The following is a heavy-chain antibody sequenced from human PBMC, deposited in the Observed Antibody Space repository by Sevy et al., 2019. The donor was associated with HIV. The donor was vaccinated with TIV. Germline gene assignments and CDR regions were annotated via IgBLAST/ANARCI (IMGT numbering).Heavy chain of an antibody. D-gene: IGHD3-10*01. CDR3: ARGPPRTMVRGVIITVDY. CDR1: GFTFSSYS. Sequence: GGSLRLSCAASGFTFSSYSMNWVRQAPGKGLEWVSSISSSSSYIYYADSLKGRFTISRDNAKNSLYLQMNSLRAEDTAVYYCARGPPRTMVRGVIITVDYWGQGTLVTVSS. V-gene: IGHV3-21*01. CDR2: ISSSSSYI. J-gene: IGHJ4*02.